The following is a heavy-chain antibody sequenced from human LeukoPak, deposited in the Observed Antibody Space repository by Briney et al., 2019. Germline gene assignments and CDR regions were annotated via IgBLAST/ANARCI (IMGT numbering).Heavy chain of an antibody. CDR2: INHSGST. V-gene: IGHV4-34*01. CDR3: ARDGGGTLGAFDI. D-gene: IGHD4-23*01. J-gene: IGHJ3*02. Sequence: SETLSLTCAVYGGSFSGYYWSWIRQPPRKGLEWIGEINHSGSTNYNPSLKSRVTISVDTSKNQFSLKLSSVTAADTAVYYCARDGGGTLGAFDIWGQGTMVTVSS. CDR1: GGSFSGYY.